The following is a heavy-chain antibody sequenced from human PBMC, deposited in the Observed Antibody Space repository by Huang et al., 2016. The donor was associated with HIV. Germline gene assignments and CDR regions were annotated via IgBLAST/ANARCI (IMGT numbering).Heavy chain of an antibody. CDR3: AHSTDASAATFYFDF. CDR2: IYSNGDG. V-gene: IGHV2-5*01. CDR1: GFSLTTTGVG. D-gene: IGHD6-25*01. J-gene: IGHJ4*01. Sequence: QITLRESGPALVKPTQTLTLTCTFSGFSLTTTGVGVGWIRQPPGKALEWLAFIYSNGDGPYSPSLSSRLTITKDTSKTQVVLTMTNMDPVDTATSYCAHSTDASAATFYFDFWGQGTLVAVSS.